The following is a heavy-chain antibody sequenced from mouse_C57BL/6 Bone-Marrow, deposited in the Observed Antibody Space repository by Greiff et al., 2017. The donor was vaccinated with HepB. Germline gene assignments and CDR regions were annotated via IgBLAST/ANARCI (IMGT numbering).Heavy chain of an antibody. CDR1: GFNIKDDY. D-gene: IGHD2-1*01. J-gene: IGHJ1*03. V-gene: IGHV14-4*01. CDR3: TSRRGNYGNYGYFDV. CDR2: IDPENGDT. Sequence: VQLQQSGAELVRPGASVKLSCTASGFNIKDDYMHWVKQRPEQGLEWIGWIDPENGDTEYASKFQGKATITADTSSNTAYLQLSSLTSEDTADYYCTSRRGNYGNYGYFDVWGTGTTVTVSS.